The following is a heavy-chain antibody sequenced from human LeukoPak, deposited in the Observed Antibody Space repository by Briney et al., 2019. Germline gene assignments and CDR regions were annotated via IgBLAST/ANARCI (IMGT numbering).Heavy chain of an antibody. V-gene: IGHV3-23*01. J-gene: IGHJ4*02. CDR3: ARTWSFDY. Sequence: GGSLRLSCGASGFTFSNYGMSWVRQAPGKGLEWVSAIGGSGDSTNYADSVKGRFTISRDNSKNTLYLQMNSLRVEDTAAYYCARTWSFDYWGQGTLVTVSS. D-gene: IGHD1-14*01. CDR2: IGGSGDST. CDR1: GFTFSNYG.